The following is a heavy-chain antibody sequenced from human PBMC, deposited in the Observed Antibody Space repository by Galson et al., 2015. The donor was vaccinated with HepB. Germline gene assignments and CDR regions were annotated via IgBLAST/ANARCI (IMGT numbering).Heavy chain of an antibody. J-gene: IGHJ6*02. Sequence: SVKVSCKAAGYRFTSFGISWVRQAPGQGLEWMGWINSYNGKTNYAQKFQGRVIMTTETSTGTAHLEVRRLRSDDTAVYYCARDSGEDEDGDYEGLHSYYGLDVWGQGTTVTVSS. CDR1: GYRFTSFG. CDR3: ARDSGEDEDGDYEGLHSYYGLDV. D-gene: IGHD4-17*01. V-gene: IGHV1-18*01. CDR2: INSYNGKT.